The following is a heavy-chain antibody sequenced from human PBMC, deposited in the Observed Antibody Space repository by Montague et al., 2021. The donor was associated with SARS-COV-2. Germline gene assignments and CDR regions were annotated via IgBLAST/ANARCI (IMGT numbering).Heavy chain of an antibody. CDR3: ARSRRITIFGVGLSNYYGTDV. V-gene: IGHV4-59*01. J-gene: IGHJ6*02. D-gene: IGHD3-3*01. CDR1: GGSISSYY. Sequence: SETLSLTCTVSGGSISSYYWSWIRQPPGKGLEWIGYIYYSGSTNYNPSLKSRVTISVDTSKNQFSLKLSSVTAADTAVYYCARSRRITIFGVGLSNYYGTDVWDQGTTVTVSS. CDR2: IYYSGST.